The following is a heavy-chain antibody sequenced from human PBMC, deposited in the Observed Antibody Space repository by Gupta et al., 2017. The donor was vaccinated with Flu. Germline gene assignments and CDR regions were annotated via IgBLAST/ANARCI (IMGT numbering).Heavy chain of an antibody. V-gene: IGHV4-34*04. CDR2: INQSGRT. Sequence: RQSPGKGREWIGEINQSGRTNDNPSLRSRATISIDTSKNQFSLKVNSLTAADTAVYFCARGALVGYGSNWFDPWGQGILVTVSS. D-gene: IGHD1-26*01. CDR3: ARGALVGYGSNWFDP. J-gene: IGHJ5*02.